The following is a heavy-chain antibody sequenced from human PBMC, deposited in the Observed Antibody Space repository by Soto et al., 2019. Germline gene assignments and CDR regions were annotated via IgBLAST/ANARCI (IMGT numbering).Heavy chain of an antibody. J-gene: IGHJ5*02. V-gene: IGHV3-11*06. Sequence: LRLSCAASGFTFSDYYMSWIRQAPGKGLEWVSYISSSSSYTNYADSVKGRFTISRDNAKNSLYLQMNSLRAEDTAVYYCAREENYYDSSKNWFDPWGQGTLVTVSS. CDR1: GFTFSDYY. CDR3: AREENYYDSSKNWFDP. D-gene: IGHD3-22*01. CDR2: ISSSSSYT.